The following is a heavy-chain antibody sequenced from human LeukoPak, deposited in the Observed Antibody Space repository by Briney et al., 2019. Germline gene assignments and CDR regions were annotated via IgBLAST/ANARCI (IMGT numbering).Heavy chain of an antibody. CDR1: GFTFSSYA. CDR2: ISTSGNNT. V-gene: IGHV3-23*01. D-gene: IGHD3-3*01. Sequence: GGSLRLSCAASGFTFSSYAMNWVRQAPGKGLEWVSGISTSGNNTYYADSVKGRFTISRDNSKNTLFLQMNSLRAEDTAFYYCAKAELGVDTFFDYWGQGTLVTVSS. CDR3: AKAELGVDTFFDY. J-gene: IGHJ4*02.